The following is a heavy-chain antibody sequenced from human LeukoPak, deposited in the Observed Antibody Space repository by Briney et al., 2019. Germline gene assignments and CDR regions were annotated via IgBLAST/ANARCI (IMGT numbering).Heavy chain of an antibody. D-gene: IGHD6-19*01. CDR3: VRDTGSGWDFDY. J-gene: IGHJ4*02. CDR2: VKGDGVTT. V-gene: IGHV3-43*02. CDR1: GFTFNAYA. Sequence: GGSLRLSCAASGFTFNAYAMHWVRQAPGKGLEWVSLVKGDGVTTDYANSVKGRFTVSRDNSKNSLYLQMSKLRTEDTALYYCVRDTGSGWDFDYWGQGTLVTVSS.